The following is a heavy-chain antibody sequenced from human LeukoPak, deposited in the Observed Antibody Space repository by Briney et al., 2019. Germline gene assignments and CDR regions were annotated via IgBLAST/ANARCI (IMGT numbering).Heavy chain of an antibody. Sequence: GGSLRLSCAASGFTFRSYWMTWVRQAPGKGLEWVANIKQDGGEKYYVDSVKGRFSISRDNVKNSLYLQMNSLRAEDTAVYYCARDLSPVVRASPMGYWGQGTPVTVSS. V-gene: IGHV3-7*05. CDR3: ARDLSPVVRASPMGY. J-gene: IGHJ4*02. CDR2: IKQDGGEK. CDR1: GFTFRSYW. D-gene: IGHD3-10*01.